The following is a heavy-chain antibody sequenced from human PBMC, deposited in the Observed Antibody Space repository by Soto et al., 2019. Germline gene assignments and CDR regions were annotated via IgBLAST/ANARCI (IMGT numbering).Heavy chain of an antibody. CDR2: INAHSGGT. Sequence: ASVKVSCKASGFSFTGYYIHWLRQAPGQGLEWMGWINAHSGGTEYAQKFQGRVTLTRDTSIATAYLTLTSLTSDDTALYYCAKDLTRQLAYWLDPWGQGTKVTVYS. CDR1: GFSFTGYY. CDR3: AKDLTRQLAYWLDP. J-gene: IGHJ5*02. D-gene: IGHD6-6*01. V-gene: IGHV1-2*02.